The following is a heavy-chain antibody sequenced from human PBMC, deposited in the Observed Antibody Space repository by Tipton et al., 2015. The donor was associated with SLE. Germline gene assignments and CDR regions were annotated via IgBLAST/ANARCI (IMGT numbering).Heavy chain of an antibody. CDR3: ARGEVYCGGDCHYWFDP. V-gene: IGHV3-48*03. D-gene: IGHD2-21*01. CDR2: ISSSGSII. CDR1: GFTFSSYE. Sequence: SLRLSCAASGFTFSSYEMNWVRQAPGKGLEWVSYISSSGSIIYYADSVKGRFTISRDNAKNSLYLQMNSLRAEDTAVYYCARGEVYCGGDCHYWFDPWGQGTLVTVSS. J-gene: IGHJ5*02.